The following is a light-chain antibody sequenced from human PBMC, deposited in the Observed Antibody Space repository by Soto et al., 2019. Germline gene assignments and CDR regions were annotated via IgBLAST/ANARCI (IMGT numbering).Light chain of an antibody. J-gene: IGLJ2*01. Sequence: QPVLTQPPSVSEAPRQRVTISCSGGSSNIGKNAVNWYQQLPGKAPKLLIYYDDLLPSGVSDRFSGSKSGTSASLAISGLQSEDEADYYCAAWDDSLNGVVFGGGTKLTVL. V-gene: IGLV1-36*01. CDR2: YDD. CDR3: AAWDDSLNGVV. CDR1: SSNIGKNA.